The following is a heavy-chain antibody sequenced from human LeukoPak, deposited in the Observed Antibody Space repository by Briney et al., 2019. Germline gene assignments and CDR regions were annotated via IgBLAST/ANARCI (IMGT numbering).Heavy chain of an antibody. CDR2: ISGYNGNT. CDR3: ARLGQGSSSTGDY. CDR1: GYTFTSYG. Sequence: ASVKVSCKASGYTFTSYGISWVRQAPGQGLEWMGWISGYNGNTNYAQKFQGRVTITADESTSTAYMELSSLRSEDTAVYYCARLGQGSSSTGDYWGQGTLVTVSS. V-gene: IGHV1-18*01. D-gene: IGHD2-2*01. J-gene: IGHJ4*02.